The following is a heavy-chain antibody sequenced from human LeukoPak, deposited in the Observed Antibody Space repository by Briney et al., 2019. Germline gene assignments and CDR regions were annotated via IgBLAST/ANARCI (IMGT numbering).Heavy chain of an antibody. D-gene: IGHD3-22*01. J-gene: IGHJ4*02. CDR2: INQHESEK. CDR1: EFTFSNYW. Sequence: GGSLRLSCAASEFTFSNYWMSWVRQAPGKGPEWVANINQHESEKYYVGSVKGRFTISRDNAKNSLYLQMNSLRAEDTAVYYCAGHTTYYYDSSGHSDFDYWGQGTLVTVSS. V-gene: IGHV3-7*01. CDR3: AGHTTYYYDSSGHSDFDY.